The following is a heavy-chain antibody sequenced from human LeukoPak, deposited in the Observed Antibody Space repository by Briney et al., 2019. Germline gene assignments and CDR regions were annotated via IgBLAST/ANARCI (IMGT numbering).Heavy chain of an antibody. V-gene: IGHV3-23*01. D-gene: IGHD1-26*01. CDR1: GFTFSSYA. J-gene: IGHJ4*02. CDR2: ISGSGGST. CDR3: AKASTFSGSPVDY. Sequence: GGSLRLSCAASGFTFSSYAMSWVRQAPGKGLEWVSAISGSGGSTYYAESVKGRFTISRDKSKNTLYLQMNSLRAEDTAVYYCAKASTFSGSPVDYWGQGTLVTVSS.